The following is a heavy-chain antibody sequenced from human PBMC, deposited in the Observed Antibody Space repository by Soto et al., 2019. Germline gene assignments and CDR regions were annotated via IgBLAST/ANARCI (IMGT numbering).Heavy chain of an antibody. CDR3: ARDGYCSGGSCYLMTPYFDY. J-gene: IGHJ4*02. CDR2: IIPIFGTA. D-gene: IGHD2-15*01. V-gene: IGHV1-69*13. Sequence: ASVKVSCKASGGTFSSYAISWVRQAPGQGLEWMGGIIPIFGTANYAQKFQGRVTITADESTSTAYMELSSLRSEDTAVYYCARDGYCSGGSCYLMTPYFDYWGQGTLVTVSS. CDR1: GGTFSSYA.